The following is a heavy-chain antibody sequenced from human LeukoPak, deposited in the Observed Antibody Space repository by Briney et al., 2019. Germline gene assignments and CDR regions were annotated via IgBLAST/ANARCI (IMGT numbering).Heavy chain of an antibody. Sequence: SETLSLTCAVYGGSFSGYYWSWIRQPPGKGLEFIGYIYDTGITNYNPSLKSRVTISVDTSKKQFSLKLTSVTAAGTAVYYCARGPYHLTTHHFDYWGQGTLVTVSS. CDR1: GGSFSGYY. D-gene: IGHD2-2*01. J-gene: IGHJ4*02. V-gene: IGHV4-59*01. CDR2: IYDTGIT. CDR3: ARGPYHLTTHHFDY.